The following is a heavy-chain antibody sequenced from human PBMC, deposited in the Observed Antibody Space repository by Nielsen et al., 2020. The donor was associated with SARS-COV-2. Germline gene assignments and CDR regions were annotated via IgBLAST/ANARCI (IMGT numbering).Heavy chain of an antibody. CDR2: INTSGATT. Sequence: ASVKVSCKASGYNFTTYYIHWVRQVPGQGLEWMGIINTSGATTNYGQKFQGRVTMTRDTSTNTVYLELSSLTSEDTAIYFCAREHISPFSLDYWGQGTLVTVSS. CDR3: AREHISPFSLDY. V-gene: IGHV1-46*01. D-gene: IGHD2-21*01. CDR1: GYNFTTYY. J-gene: IGHJ4*02.